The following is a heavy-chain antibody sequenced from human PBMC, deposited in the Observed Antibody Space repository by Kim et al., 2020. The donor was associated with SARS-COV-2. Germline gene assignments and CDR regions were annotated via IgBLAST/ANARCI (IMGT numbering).Heavy chain of an antibody. J-gene: IGHJ2*01. Sequence: SETLSLTCTVSGGSISSYYWSWIRQPPGKGLEWIGYIYYSGSTNYNPSLKSRVTISVDTSKNQFSLKLSSVTAADTAVYYCARSLGITMIVNWYFDLWGRGTLVTVSS. CDR2: IYYSGST. D-gene: IGHD3-22*01. CDR1: GGSISSYY. V-gene: IGHV4-59*08. CDR3: ARSLGITMIVNWYFDL.